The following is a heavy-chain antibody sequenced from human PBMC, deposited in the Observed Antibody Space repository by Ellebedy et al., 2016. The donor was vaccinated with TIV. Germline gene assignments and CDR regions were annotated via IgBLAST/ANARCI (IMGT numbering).Heavy chain of an antibody. CDR1: GYTFTGYY. D-gene: IGHD6-19*01. Sequence: ASVKVSCKASGYTFTGYYMHWVRQAPGQGLEWMGWMNPNSGNTGYAQKFQGRVTITRNTSISTAYMELSSLRSEDTAVYYCASHEGSSGWDYWGQGTLVTVSS. CDR2: MNPNSGNT. CDR3: ASHEGSSGWDY. J-gene: IGHJ4*02. V-gene: IGHV1-8*03.